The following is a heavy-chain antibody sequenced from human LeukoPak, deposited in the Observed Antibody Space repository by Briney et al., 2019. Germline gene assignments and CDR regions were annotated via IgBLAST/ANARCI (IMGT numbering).Heavy chain of an antibody. Sequence: QPGRSLRLSCAASGFAFSHYGMHWVRQAPGKGLEWVAVIWSDGNNKFYVDAVRGRFTVSRDNSKNTLHLQSNSLRAEDTAVYYCAKERGPYDAFDIWGRGTMVTVSS. CDR2: IWSDGNNK. V-gene: IGHV3-33*06. J-gene: IGHJ3*02. CDR1: GFAFSHYG. CDR3: AKERGPYDAFDI.